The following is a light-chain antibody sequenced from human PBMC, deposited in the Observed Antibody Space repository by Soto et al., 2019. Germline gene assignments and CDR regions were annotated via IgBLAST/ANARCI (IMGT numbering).Light chain of an antibody. J-gene: IGLJ1*01. CDR1: SSNNGSNT. V-gene: IGLV1-44*01. CDR2: SNN. CDR3: AAWDDSLNAYV. Sequence: QSVLTQPPSASGTPGQRVTISWSGSSSNNGSNTVNWYQQLPGTAPKLLIHSNNQRPSGVPDRFSGSKSGTSDSLAISGLQSEDEADYYCAAWDDSLNAYVFGTG.